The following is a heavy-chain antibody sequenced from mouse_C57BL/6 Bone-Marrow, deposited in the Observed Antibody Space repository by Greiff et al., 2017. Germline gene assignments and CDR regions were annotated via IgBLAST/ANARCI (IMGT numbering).Heavy chain of an antibody. J-gene: IGHJ1*03. CDR2: INPSNGGT. Sequence: QVQLQQPGTELVKPGASVKLSCKASGFTFTSYWMHWVKQRPGQGLEWIGNINPSNGGTTYYETFKSKATMTVYKSSSTAYMQLSSLTSEDTAVYYCARDYYGSLWYFEVWGTGTTVTVSS. CDR1: GFTFTSYW. D-gene: IGHD1-1*01. V-gene: IGHV1-53*01. CDR3: ARDYYGSLWYFEV.